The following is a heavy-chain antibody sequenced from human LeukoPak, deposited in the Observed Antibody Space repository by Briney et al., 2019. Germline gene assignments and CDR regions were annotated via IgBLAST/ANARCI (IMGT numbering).Heavy chain of an antibody. J-gene: IGHJ4*02. V-gene: IGHV4-31*03. Sequence: NPSQTLSLTCTVSGGSISSGGYYWSWIRQHPGKGLEWIGYIYYSGSTYYNPSLKRRVTISVDTSKNQFSLKLSSVTAADTAVYYCARDISSTKFDYWGQGTLVTVSS. D-gene: IGHD2-2*01. CDR3: ARDISSTKFDY. CDR2: IYYSGST. CDR1: GGSISSGGYY.